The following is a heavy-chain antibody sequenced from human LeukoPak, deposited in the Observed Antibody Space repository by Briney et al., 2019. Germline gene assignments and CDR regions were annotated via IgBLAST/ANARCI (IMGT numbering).Heavy chain of an antibody. Sequence: ASVKVSCKASGYTFTSYGISWVRQAPGQGLEWMGWISAYNGNTNYAQKLQGRVTMTKDTSTSPAYMELRSLRSDDTAGYYCARDYEDFWSGPNPYCDYWGQGTLVTVSS. V-gene: IGHV1-18*04. J-gene: IGHJ4*02. CDR3: ARDYEDFWSGPNPYCDY. D-gene: IGHD3-3*01. CDR2: ISAYNGNT. CDR1: GYTFTSYG.